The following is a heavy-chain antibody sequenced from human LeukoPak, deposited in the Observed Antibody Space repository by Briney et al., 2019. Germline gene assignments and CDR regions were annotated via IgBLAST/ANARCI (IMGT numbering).Heavy chain of an antibody. J-gene: IGHJ4*02. D-gene: IGHD3-3*01. Sequence: GGSLRLSCAASGFTFDDYAMHWVRQAPGEGLEWVSGISWNSGSIGYADSVKGRFTISRDNAKNSLYLQMNSLRAEDTALYYCAKDIGYYDFWGPYYFDYWGQGTLVTVSS. V-gene: IGHV3-9*01. CDR2: ISWNSGSI. CDR3: AKDIGYYDFWGPYYFDY. CDR1: GFTFDDYA.